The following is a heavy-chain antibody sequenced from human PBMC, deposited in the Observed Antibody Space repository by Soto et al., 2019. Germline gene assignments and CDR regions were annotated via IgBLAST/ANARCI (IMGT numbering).Heavy chain of an antibody. CDR1: GYTFTSYY. D-gene: IGHD4-17*01. Sequence: ASVKVSCKASGYTFTSYYMHWVRQAPGQGLEWMGIINPSGGSTSYAQKFQGRVTMTRDTSTSTVYMELSSLRSEATAVYYCARATENDAFDIWGQGTMVTVSS. CDR3: ARATENDAFDI. J-gene: IGHJ3*02. V-gene: IGHV1-46*01. CDR2: INPSGGST.